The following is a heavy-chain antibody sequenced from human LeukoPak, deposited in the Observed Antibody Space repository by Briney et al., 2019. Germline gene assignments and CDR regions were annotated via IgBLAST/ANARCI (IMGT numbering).Heavy chain of an antibody. V-gene: IGHV1-18*01. CDR1: GGTFSSYA. Sequence: ASVKVSCKASGGTFSSYAISWVRQAPGQGLEWMGWISAYNGNTNYAQKLQGRVTMTTDTSTSTAYMELRSLRSDDTAVYYCARDESIAVAGTVNYWGQGTLVTVSS. CDR2: ISAYNGNT. D-gene: IGHD6-19*01. J-gene: IGHJ4*02. CDR3: ARDESIAVAGTVNY.